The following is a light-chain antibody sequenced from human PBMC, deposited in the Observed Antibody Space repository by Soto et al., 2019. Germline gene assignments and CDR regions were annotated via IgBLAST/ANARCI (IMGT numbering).Light chain of an antibody. CDR3: HHSNNNRPK. CDR1: QSISNH. J-gene: IGKJ1*01. Sequence: TQTAQLQSSLSASLEDIVIITCHTRQSISNHLNWYQQKPPKAPKLLIFAASRSKSRLRSRFSGSKSQPDFTLTISSLEYEGFATSYCHHSNNNRPKFGQGTKV. CDR2: AAS. V-gene: IGKV1-39*01.